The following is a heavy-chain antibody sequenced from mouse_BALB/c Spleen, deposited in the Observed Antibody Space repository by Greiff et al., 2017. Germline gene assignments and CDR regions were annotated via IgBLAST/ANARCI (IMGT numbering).Heavy chain of an antibody. Sequence: VKLQESGAELMKPGASVKISCKATGYTFSSYWIEWVKQRPGHGLEWIGEILPGSGSTNYNEKFKGKATFTADTSSNTAYMQLSSLTSEDSAVYYCARRGLYYGSSHFDYWGQGTTLTVSS. CDR2: ILPGSGST. J-gene: IGHJ2*01. CDR3: ARRGLYYGSSHFDY. D-gene: IGHD1-1*01. V-gene: IGHV1-9*01. CDR1: GYTFSSYW.